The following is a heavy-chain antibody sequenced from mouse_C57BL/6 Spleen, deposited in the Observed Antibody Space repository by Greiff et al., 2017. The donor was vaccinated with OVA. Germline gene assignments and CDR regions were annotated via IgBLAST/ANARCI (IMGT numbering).Heavy chain of an antibody. V-gene: IGHV1-80*01. CDR2: IYPGDGDT. J-gene: IGHJ4*01. CDR3: AREGITTVGDY. Sequence: VQLVESGAELVKPGASVKISCKASGYAFSSYWMNWVKQRPGKGLEWIGQIYPGDGDTNYNGKFKGKATLTADKSSSTAYMQLSSLTSEDSAVDFCAREGITTVGDYWGKGTAVTVSS. D-gene: IGHD1-1*01. CDR1: GYAFSSYW.